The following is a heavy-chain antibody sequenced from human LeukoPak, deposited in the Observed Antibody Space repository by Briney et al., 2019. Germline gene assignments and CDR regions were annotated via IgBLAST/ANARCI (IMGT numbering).Heavy chain of an antibody. J-gene: IGHJ6*03. CDR3: AARSWFGEADQYYYMDV. Sequence: PSQTLSLTCTVSGASISSGSYYWSWIRQPAGKGLEWIGRIYSSGNTNYNPSLKSRVTISVDTSKNQFSLKVSSVTAADTAVYYCAARSWFGEADQYYYMDVWGKGTTVTISS. CDR2: IYSSGNT. D-gene: IGHD3-10*01. V-gene: IGHV4-61*02. CDR1: GASISSGSYY.